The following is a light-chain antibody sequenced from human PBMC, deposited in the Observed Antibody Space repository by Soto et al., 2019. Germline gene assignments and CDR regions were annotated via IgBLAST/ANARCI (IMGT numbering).Light chain of an antibody. CDR1: QDISNY. Sequence: DIQMTQSPSSLSASVGDRVTITCQASQDISNYLNWYQQKPGKAPKLLIYDASNLETGVPSRFSGSGSGTDFTLTISCLQSEDFATYYCQQYYSFPPAFGGGTKVEIK. CDR2: DAS. J-gene: IGKJ4*01. CDR3: QQYYSFPPA. V-gene: IGKV1-33*01.